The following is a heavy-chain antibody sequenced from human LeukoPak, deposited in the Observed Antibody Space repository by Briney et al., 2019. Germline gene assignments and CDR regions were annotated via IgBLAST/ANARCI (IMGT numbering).Heavy chain of an antibody. V-gene: IGHV3-23*01. CDR2: ISGSGDST. CDR1: GFTFSSYA. CDR3: AKDGDGDYYYYMDV. J-gene: IGHJ6*03. Sequence: GGSLRLSCAASGFTFSSYAMSWVRQAPGKGLESVSAISGSGDSTYYADSVKDRFTISRDNSKNTLYLQMNSLRAEDTALYYCAKDGDGDYYYYMDVWGKGTTVTVSS. D-gene: IGHD2-21*02.